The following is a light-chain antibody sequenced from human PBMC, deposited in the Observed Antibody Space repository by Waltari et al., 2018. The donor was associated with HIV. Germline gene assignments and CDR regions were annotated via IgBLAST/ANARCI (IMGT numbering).Light chain of an antibody. CDR1: QHVSSY. CDR2: GAS. V-gene: IGKV3-11*01. CDR3: QQRSNWPPRYS. J-gene: IGKJ2*03. Sequence: ENVLTQSPATLSLSPGESANLSCRASQHVSSYLAWYQQKPGQAPRLLIYGASNRATVIPARFSGSGSGTDFTLTINSLEPEEFAVYYCQQRSNWPPRYSFGQGTKLEIK.